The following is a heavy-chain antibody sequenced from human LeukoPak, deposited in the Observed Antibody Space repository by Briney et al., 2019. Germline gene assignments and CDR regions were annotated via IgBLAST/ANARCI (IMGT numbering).Heavy chain of an antibody. V-gene: IGHV5-51*01. J-gene: IGHJ4*02. CDR1: GYSFTSYW. CDR2: IYPGDSGT. CDR3: ARLVQNSGSYKPWGEPFDY. D-gene: IGHD1-26*01. Sequence: GESLKISCKGSGYSFTSYWIGWVRQLPGKGLEWMGIIYPGDSGTRYSPSFQGQVTISADKSISTAYLQWSSLKASDTAMYYCARLVQNSGSYKPWGEPFDYWGQGTLVTVSS.